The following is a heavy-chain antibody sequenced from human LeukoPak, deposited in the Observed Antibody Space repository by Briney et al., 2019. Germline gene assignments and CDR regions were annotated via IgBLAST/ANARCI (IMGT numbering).Heavy chain of an antibody. J-gene: IGHJ4*02. CDR2: INWNGGST. D-gene: IGHD2-2*01. CDR1: GFTFDDYG. Sequence: PGGSLRLSCAASGFTFDDYGMSWVRQAPGKGLEWVSGINWNGGSTGYADSVKGRFTISRDNAKNSLYLQMNSLRAEDTALYYCARDRFGVPAAIPPDYWGQGTLVTVSS. CDR3: ARDRFGVPAAIPPDY. V-gene: IGHV3-20*04.